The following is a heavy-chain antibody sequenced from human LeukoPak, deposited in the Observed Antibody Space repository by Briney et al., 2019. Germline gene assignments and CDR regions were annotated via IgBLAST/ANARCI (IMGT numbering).Heavy chain of an antibody. CDR3: ARDASRSVIVGAEDGFDY. V-gene: IGHV1-18*01. D-gene: IGHD1-26*01. CDR2: ISAQNGNT. J-gene: IGHJ4*02. CDR1: GYSFISYG. Sequence: ASVKVSCKASGYSFISYGISWVRQAPGQGLEWMGWISAQNGNTNYAQKLQGRVTMTIDTSTTTAYMELRSLRSDDTAIYYCARDASRSVIVGAEDGFDYWGQGTLVTVSS.